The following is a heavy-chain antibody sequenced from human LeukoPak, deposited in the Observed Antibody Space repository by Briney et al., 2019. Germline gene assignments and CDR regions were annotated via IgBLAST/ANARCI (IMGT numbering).Heavy chain of an antibody. CDR3: ARDRSSGWPHQGMDV. Sequence: PGGSLRLSCSASGFTFSSYSMNWVRQAPGKGLEWVSSISSSSSYIYYADSVKGRLTISRDNAKNSLYLQMNSLRAEDTAVYYCARDRSSGWPHQGMDVWGQGTTVTVSS. V-gene: IGHV3-21*01. D-gene: IGHD6-19*01. CDR1: GFTFSSYS. J-gene: IGHJ6*02. CDR2: ISSSSSYI.